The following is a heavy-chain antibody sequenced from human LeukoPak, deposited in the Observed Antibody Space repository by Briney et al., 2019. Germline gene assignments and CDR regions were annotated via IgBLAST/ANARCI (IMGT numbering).Heavy chain of an antibody. V-gene: IGHV4-34*01. Sequence: SETLSLTCAVYGESFSGYYWSWIRQPPGKGLEWIGEINHSGSTNYNPSLKSRVTISVDTSKNQFSLKLSSVTATDTAVYYCAGGLGLLRAFDIWGQGTMVTVSS. CDR1: GESFSGYY. CDR2: INHSGST. J-gene: IGHJ3*02. D-gene: IGHD4-23*01. CDR3: AGGLGLLRAFDI.